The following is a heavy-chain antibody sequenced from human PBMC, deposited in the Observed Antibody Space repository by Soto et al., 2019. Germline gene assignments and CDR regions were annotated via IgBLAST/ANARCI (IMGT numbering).Heavy chain of an antibody. J-gene: IGHJ6*03. D-gene: IGHD6-19*01. V-gene: IGHV3-7*01. CDR1: GFTLSDYW. CDR2: IKQDGSEK. CDR3: ATATTGWSYRFYYYMDV. Sequence: GGSLRLSCAASGFTLSDYWMSWVRQAPGKGLEWVANIKQDGSEKYYVDSVKGRFTISRDNAKNSLSLQMNSLRADDTAVYYCATATTGWSYRFYYYMDVWGKGTTVTVSS.